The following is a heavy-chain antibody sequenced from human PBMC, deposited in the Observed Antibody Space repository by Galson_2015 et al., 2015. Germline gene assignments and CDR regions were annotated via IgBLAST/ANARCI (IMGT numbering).Heavy chain of an antibody. CDR2: IGTAGDT. Sequence: SLRLSCAASGFTFSSYDMHWVRHATGKGLEWVSAIGTAGDTYYPGSVKGRFTISRENAKNSLYLQMNSLRAGDTAVYYYYYYGMDVWGQGTTVTVSS. J-gene: IGHJ6*02. V-gene: IGHV3-13*01. CDR3: YYYGMDV. CDR1: GFTFSSYD.